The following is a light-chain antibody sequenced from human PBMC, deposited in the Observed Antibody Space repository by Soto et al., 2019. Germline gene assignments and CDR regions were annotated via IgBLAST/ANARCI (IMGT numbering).Light chain of an antibody. CDR3: HCWDDSQDVVL. CDR2: FSH. Sequence: QSVLTHPPPGRGTPGQTLTISCSGGTSNIGTNSIAWYQHLPGTAPKLLLYFSHQRPLGLPGGFSGSKSGTSGYLVIRGLHSDYDPDYFCHCWDDSQDVVLFGGGTKVTAL. V-gene: IGLV1-44*01. J-gene: IGLJ2*01. CDR1: TSNIGTNS.